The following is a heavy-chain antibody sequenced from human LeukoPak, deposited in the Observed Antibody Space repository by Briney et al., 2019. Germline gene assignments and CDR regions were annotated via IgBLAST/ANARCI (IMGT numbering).Heavy chain of an antibody. J-gene: IGHJ4*02. Sequence: GGSLRLSCAASGFTFSSYAMSWVRQAPGKGLEWVSAISGSGGSTYYADSVKGRFTTSRDNSKNTLYLQMNSLRAEDTAVYYCAKNFGWEPKYFDYWGQGTLVTVSS. CDR3: AKNFGWEPKYFDY. V-gene: IGHV3-23*01. CDR2: ISGSGGST. D-gene: IGHD1-26*01. CDR1: GFTFSSYA.